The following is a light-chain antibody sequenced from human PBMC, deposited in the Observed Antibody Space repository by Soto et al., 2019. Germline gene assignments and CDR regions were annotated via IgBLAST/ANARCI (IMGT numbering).Light chain of an antibody. CDR3: QQYGGVPYT. J-gene: IGKJ2*01. V-gene: IGKV2-28*01. Sequence: DIVMTQSPLSLPVTPGEPASISCRSSQSLLYTNGFNYVDWYLQKPGQSPQLLIYLGSNRASGVPDRFSGSGSGTDFTLTISRLEPEDFAIYYCQQYGGVPYTFGQGTKLEIK. CDR1: QSLLYTNGFNY. CDR2: LGS.